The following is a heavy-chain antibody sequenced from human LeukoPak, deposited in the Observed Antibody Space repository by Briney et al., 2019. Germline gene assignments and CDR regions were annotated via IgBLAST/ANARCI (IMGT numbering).Heavy chain of an antibody. CDR1: GGSFSGYY. Sequence: SETLSLTCAVYGGSFSGYYWGWIRQPPGKGLEWIGSIYHSGSTYYNPSLKSRVTISVDTSKNQFSLKLSSVTAADTAVYYCARHVPGSSGYYWVYYYYMDVWGKGTTVTVSS. V-gene: IGHV4-38-2*01. CDR2: IYHSGST. CDR3: ARHVPGSSGYYWVYYYYMDV. D-gene: IGHD3-22*01. J-gene: IGHJ6*03.